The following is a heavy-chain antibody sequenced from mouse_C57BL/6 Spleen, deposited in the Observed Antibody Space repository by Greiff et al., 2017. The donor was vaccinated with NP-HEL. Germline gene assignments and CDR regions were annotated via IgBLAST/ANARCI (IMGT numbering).Heavy chain of an antibody. J-gene: IGHJ1*03. CDR1: GYSFTGYY. Sequence: EVQLQQSGPELVKPGASVKISCKASGYSFTGYYMNWVKQSPEKSLEWIGEINPSTGGTTYNQKFKAKATLTVDKSSSTAYMQLKSLTSEDSAVYYCARYGSSYSYWYFDVWGTGTTVTVSS. CDR3: ARYGSSYSYWYFDV. CDR2: INPSTGGT. D-gene: IGHD1-1*01. V-gene: IGHV1-42*01.